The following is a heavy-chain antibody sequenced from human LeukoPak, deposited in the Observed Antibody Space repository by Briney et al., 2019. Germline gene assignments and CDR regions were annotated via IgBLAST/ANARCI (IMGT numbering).Heavy chain of an antibody. CDR2: ISGSGGST. CDR3: AKADLYGSGSYYSYYFDY. Sequence: GGSLRLSCAASGFTFSNYAMSWVRQAPGKGLEWVSDISGSGGSTYYADSVKGRFTISRDNSKNTLYLQMNSLRAEDTAVYYCAKADLYGSGSYYSYYFDYWGQGTLVTVSS. V-gene: IGHV3-23*01. CDR1: GFTFSNYA. J-gene: IGHJ4*02. D-gene: IGHD3-10*01.